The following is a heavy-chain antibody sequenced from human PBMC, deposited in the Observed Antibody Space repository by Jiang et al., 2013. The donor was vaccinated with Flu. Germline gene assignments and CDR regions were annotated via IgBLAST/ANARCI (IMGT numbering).Heavy chain of an antibody. V-gene: IGHV1-18*04. D-gene: IGHD3-22*01. CDR3: VRDNSAYYYDLGDYSYGMDV. J-gene: IGHJ6*02. CDR2: ISANKGNT. CDR1: GYTFTSYG. Sequence: HSGAEVKKPGAAVKVSCKASGYTFTSYGINWVRQAPGQGLEWLGRISANKGNTNYAQKVQGRVTMTTETSTTTAYMELRSLRSDDTAVYYCVRDNSAYYYDLGDYSYGMDVVGPRDHSPPSP.